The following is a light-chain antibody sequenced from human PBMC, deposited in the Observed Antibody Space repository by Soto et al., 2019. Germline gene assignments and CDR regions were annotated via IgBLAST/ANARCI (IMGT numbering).Light chain of an antibody. CDR3: SSYAGSNRV. J-gene: IGLJ2*01. CDR1: SSDVGGYNY. Sequence: QSVLTQPPSASGSPGQSVTISCTGTSSDVGGYNYVSWYQQHPGKAPKLMIYEVSKRPSGVPDRFSGSKSGNSASLTVSGLQAEDEADYYRSSYAGSNRVFGGGTKVTVL. CDR2: EVS. V-gene: IGLV2-8*01.